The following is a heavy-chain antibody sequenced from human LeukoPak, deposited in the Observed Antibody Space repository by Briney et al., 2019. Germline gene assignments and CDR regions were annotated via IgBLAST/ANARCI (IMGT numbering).Heavy chain of an antibody. J-gene: IGHJ5*02. CDR1: GDSVTGYY. CDR3: ARDLNWFDP. CDR2: IYYSGST. V-gene: IGHV4-59*02. Sequence: SETLSLTCTVFGDSVTGYYLNWVRQPPGKGLEWIGYIYYSGSTNYNPSLKSRVTISVDTSKNQFSLKLSSVTAADTAVYYCARDLNWFDPWGQGTLVTVSS.